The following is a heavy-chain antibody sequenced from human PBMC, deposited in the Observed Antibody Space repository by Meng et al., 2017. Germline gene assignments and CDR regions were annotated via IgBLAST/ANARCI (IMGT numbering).Heavy chain of an antibody. Sequence: VPLVEPGGGLVLSGGSLRLSCTASGFTFRNYWMHWVRQAPGKGLVWVSRIKPAGTMTVYADSVKGRFTISRDNAKNTLYLQMNSLRSDDTAVYYCARSDWFDPWGQGTVVTVSS. CDR1: GFTFRNYW. J-gene: IGHJ5*02. V-gene: IGHV3-74*01. CDR3: ARSDWFDP. CDR2: IKPAGTMT.